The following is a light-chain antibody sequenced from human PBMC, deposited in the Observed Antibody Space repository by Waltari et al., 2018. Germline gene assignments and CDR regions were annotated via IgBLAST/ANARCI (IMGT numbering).Light chain of an antibody. CDR3: QQYSNWLT. V-gene: IGKV3-11*01. Sequence: EIVLTQSPATLSLSPGERASLSCRASQSVSSSLGWYQQKPGQAPRLLIYGASTRATGIPDMFSGSGSGTDFTLTISSLEPEDFAVYYCQQYSNWLTFGGGTKVEIK. CDR2: GAS. CDR1: QSVSSS. J-gene: IGKJ4*01.